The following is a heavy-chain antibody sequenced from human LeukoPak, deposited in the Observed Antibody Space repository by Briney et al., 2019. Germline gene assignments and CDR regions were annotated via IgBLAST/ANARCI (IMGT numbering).Heavy chain of an antibody. CDR3: ARALWDYYYYYMDV. CDR1: GGSISSYY. J-gene: IGHJ6*03. V-gene: IGHV4-59*01. D-gene: IGHD3-10*01. CDR2: IYYSGST. Sequence: SETLSLTCTVSGGSISSYYWSWIRQPPGKGLEWIGYIYYSGSTNYNPSLKSRVTISVDTSKSQFSLKLSSVTAADTAVYYCARALWDYYYYYMDVWGKGTTVTISS.